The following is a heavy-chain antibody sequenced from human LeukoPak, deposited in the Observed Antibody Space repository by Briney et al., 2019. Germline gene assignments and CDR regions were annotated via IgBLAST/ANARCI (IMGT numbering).Heavy chain of an antibody. CDR2: INPNSGGT. Sequence: ASVKVSCKASGYTFTGYYMHWVRQAPGQGLEWMGWINPNSGGTNYAQKFQGRVTMTRDTSISTAYMELSRLRSDDTAVYYCARDRIWMTTVPHNWFDPWGQGTLVTVSS. J-gene: IGHJ5*02. V-gene: IGHV1-2*02. D-gene: IGHD4-17*01. CDR1: GYTFTGYY. CDR3: ARDRIWMTTVPHNWFDP.